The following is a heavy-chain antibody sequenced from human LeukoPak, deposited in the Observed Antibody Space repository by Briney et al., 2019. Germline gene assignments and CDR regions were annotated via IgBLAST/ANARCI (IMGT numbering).Heavy chain of an antibody. CDR1: GGXISSYY. J-gene: IGHJ4*02. CDR3: ARPIAVAGSWYFDH. Sequence: SETLSLTCTVSGGXISSYYCSWIRQPPGKGLEWIGYIYYSGSTNYNPSLKSRVTISVDTSKNQFSLKLSSVTAADTAVYYCARPIAVAGSWYFDHWGQGTLVTVSS. CDR2: IYYSGST. V-gene: IGHV4-59*08. D-gene: IGHD6-19*01.